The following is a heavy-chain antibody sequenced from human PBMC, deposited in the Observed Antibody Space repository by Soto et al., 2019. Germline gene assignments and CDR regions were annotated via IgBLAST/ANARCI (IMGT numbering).Heavy chain of an antibody. CDR2: VYPNSGNT. Sequence: ASVKVSCKASGYTFTSYDINWVRQATGQGLEWMGWVYPNSGNTGYAQKFQGRVTMTRSTSISTAYMELSSLRSEDTAVYYCARGRWVAAAEDYWGQGTLVTVSS. CDR1: GYTFTSYD. V-gene: IGHV1-8*01. CDR3: ARGRWVAAAEDY. J-gene: IGHJ4*02. D-gene: IGHD6-13*01.